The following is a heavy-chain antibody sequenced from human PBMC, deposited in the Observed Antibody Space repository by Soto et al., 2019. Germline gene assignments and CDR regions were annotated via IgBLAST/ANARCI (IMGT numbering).Heavy chain of an antibody. Sequence: GGSLRLSCAASGFTFSSYSMNWVRQAPGKGLEWVSSISSSSSYIYYADSVKGRFTISRDNAKNSLYLQMNSLRAEDTAVYYCARDPGVSGSIVATIQRSWYFDLWGRGTLVTVSS. J-gene: IGHJ2*01. CDR1: GFTFSSYS. D-gene: IGHD5-12*01. V-gene: IGHV3-21*01. CDR3: ARDPGVSGSIVATIQRSWYFDL. CDR2: ISSSSSYI.